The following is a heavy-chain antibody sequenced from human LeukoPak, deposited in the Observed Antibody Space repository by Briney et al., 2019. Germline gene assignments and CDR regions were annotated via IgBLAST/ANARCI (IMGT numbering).Heavy chain of an antibody. J-gene: IGHJ4*02. D-gene: IGHD2-8*02. CDR1: GGSFSGYY. CDR2: INHSGST. V-gene: IGHV4-34*01. CDR3: ARGRGVAHWDY. Sequence: SETLSLTCAVYGGSFSGYYWSWIRQPPGKGLEWIGEINHSGSTNYNPSLKSRVTISVDTSKNQFSLKLSSVTAADTAVYYCARGRGVAHWDYWGQGTLVTVSS.